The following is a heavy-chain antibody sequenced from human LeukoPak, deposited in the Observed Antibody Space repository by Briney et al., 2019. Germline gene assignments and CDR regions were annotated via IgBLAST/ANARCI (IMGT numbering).Heavy chain of an antibody. CDR3: ARDKIVGATYFDY. V-gene: IGHV3-7*03. J-gene: IGHJ4*02. CDR1: GFTFSSYW. CDR2: IKQDGSEK. Sequence: LTGGSLRLSCAASGFTFSSYWMSWVRQAPGKGLEWVANIKQDGSEKYYVDSVKGRFTISRDNAKNSLYLQMNSLRAEDTAVYYCARDKIVGATYFDYWGQGTLVTVSS. D-gene: IGHD1-26*01.